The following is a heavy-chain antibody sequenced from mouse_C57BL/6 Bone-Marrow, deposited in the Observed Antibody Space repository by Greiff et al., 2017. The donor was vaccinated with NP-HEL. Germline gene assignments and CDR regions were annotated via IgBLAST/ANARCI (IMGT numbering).Heavy chain of an antibody. CDR2: INPSTGGT. CDR1: GYSFTGYY. Sequence: VQLQQSGPELVKPGASVKISCKASGYSFTGYYMNWVKQSPEKSLEWIGEINPSTGGTTYNQKFKAKATLTVDKSSSTAYMQLKSLTSEDSAVYYCARRDYGYPYYAMDYWGQGTSVTVSS. CDR3: ARRDYGYPYYAMDY. J-gene: IGHJ4*01. D-gene: IGHD2-2*01. V-gene: IGHV1-42*01.